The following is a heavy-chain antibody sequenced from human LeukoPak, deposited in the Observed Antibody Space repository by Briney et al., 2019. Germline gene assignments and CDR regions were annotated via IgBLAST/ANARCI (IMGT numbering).Heavy chain of an antibody. Sequence: GGSLRLSCAASGFTFSTYAMSWVRQAPGKGLEWVSGTSGSGGSTYYTDSVKGRFIISRDNSRNTLYLQMHSLRAEDTAVYYCAKGWSKSSLDGFDISGQGTIVTVSS. D-gene: IGHD1-26*01. V-gene: IGHV3-23*01. CDR3: AKGWSKSSLDGFDI. J-gene: IGHJ3*02. CDR2: TSGSGGST. CDR1: GFTFSTYA.